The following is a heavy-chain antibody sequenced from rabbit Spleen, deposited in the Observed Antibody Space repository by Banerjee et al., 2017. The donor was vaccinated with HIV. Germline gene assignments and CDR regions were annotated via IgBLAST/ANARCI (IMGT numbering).Heavy chain of an antibody. D-gene: IGHD8-1*01. CDR3: ARDADGGSSGAGAL. Sequence: QSLEESGGDLVKPGASLTLTCTASGFSFSGNAMCWVRQAPGKGLEWIACIYTNSGTTYYASWAKGRFTISKTSSTTVTLQMTSLTATDTATYFCARDADGGSSGAGALWGPGTLVTVS. J-gene: IGHJ4*01. CDR1: GFSFSGNA. V-gene: IGHV1S40*01. CDR2: IYTNSGTT.